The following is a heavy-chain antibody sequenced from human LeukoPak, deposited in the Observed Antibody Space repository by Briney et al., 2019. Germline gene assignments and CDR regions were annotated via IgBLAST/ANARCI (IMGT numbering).Heavy chain of an antibody. J-gene: IGHJ4*02. CDR1: GGSISSGGYS. D-gene: IGHD6-19*01. Sequence: KASETLPLTCAVSGGSISSGGYSWSWIRQPPGKGLEWIGYIYHSGSTYYNPSLKSRVTISVDRSKNQFSLKLSSVTAADTAVYYCAGSGWYRPNYYSDYWGQGTLVTVSS. CDR3: AGSGWYRPNYYSDY. CDR2: IYHSGST. V-gene: IGHV4-30-2*01.